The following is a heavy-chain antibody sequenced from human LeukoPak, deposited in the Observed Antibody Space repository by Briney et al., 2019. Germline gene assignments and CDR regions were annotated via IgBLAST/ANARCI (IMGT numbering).Heavy chain of an antibody. CDR1: GYTFSSYI. CDR2: IHTKNGNP. V-gene: IGHV7-4-1*02. J-gene: IGHJ4*02. D-gene: IGHD3-22*01. Sequence: ASVKASCKASGYTFSSYIINWVRQAPGQGLEWMGWIHTKNGNPTYAPGFTGRFVFSFDTSVSTAYLQISSLKADDTAVYYCAREGGYYLYYFDHWGQGTLLTVSS. CDR3: AREGGYYLYYFDH.